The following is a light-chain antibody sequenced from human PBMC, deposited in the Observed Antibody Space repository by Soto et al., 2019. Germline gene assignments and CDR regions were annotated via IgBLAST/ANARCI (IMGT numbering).Light chain of an antibody. CDR3: QQYGSSPSYT. CDR2: GAS. CDR1: QSVSSSY. V-gene: IGKV3-20*01. Sequence: EIVLTQSPGTLSLSPGERATLSCRASQSVSSSYLAWYQQKPGQAPRLLIYGASSRATGIPDRFSGSGSGTDFTRTISRLAPADFAVYYCQQYGSSPSYTFGQGTKLEIK. J-gene: IGKJ2*01.